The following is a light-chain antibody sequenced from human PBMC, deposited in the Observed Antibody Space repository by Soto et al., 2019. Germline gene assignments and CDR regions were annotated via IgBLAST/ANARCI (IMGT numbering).Light chain of an antibody. CDR2: EVS. Sequence: QSVLTQPRSASGSPGQSITISCTGTSSDVGGYNYVSWYQQHPGKTPKLMIYEVSNRPSGVSHRFSGSKSGNTASLTISGLQTEDEADYYCSSFSSITREVFGGGTKLTVL. V-gene: IGLV2-14*01. CDR1: SSDVGGYNY. CDR3: SSFSSITREV. J-gene: IGLJ2*01.